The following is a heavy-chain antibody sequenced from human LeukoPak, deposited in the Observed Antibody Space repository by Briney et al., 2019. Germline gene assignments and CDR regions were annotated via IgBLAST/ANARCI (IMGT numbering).Heavy chain of an antibody. CDR1: GYTFTIYA. CDR3: ARGPIAAVAFFDY. Sequence: ASVKLSCNSSGYTFTIYAIHWVRDPPGQSLGWMVWNNAGNDNTKYLQRLQGRDSITTSTSASTAYTELSTLRYEDRAVFYCARGPIAAVAFFDYWGQGTLVSVSS. D-gene: IGHD6-13*01. J-gene: IGHJ4*02. CDR2: NNAGNDNT. V-gene: IGHV1-3*01.